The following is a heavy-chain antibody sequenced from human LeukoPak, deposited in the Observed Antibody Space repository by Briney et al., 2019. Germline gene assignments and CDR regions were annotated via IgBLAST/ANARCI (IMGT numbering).Heavy chain of an antibody. CDR1: GGSISSSSYY. V-gene: IGHV4-39*01. J-gene: IGHJ4*02. CDR2: IYYSGST. CDR3: VRGCTNGVCYVSFDY. D-gene: IGHD2-8*01. Sequence: SETLSLTCTVSGGSISSSSYYWGWIRQPPGKGLEWIGTIYYSGSTYSNPSLKSRVTISVDTSKNQFSLKLSSVTAADTAVYYCVRGCTNGVCYVSFDYWGQGTLVTVSS.